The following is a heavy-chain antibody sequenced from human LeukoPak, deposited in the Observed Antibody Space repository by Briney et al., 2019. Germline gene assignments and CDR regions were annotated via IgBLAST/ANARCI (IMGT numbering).Heavy chain of an antibody. J-gene: IGHJ4*02. V-gene: IGHV1-69*05. CDR1: EYTFTDYY. CDR3: ASEYSGYDDYFDY. CDR2: IIPIFGTA. Sequence: ASVKVSCKASEYTFTDYYIHWIRQAPGQGLEWMGRIIPIFGTANYAQKFQGRVTITTDESTSTACMELSSLRSEDTAVYYCASEYSGYDDYFDYWGQGTLVTVSS. D-gene: IGHD5-12*01.